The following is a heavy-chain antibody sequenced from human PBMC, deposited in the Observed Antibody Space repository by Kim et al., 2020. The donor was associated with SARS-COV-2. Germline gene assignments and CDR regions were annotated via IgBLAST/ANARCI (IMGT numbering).Heavy chain of an antibody. D-gene: IGHD1-26*01. V-gene: IGHV3-30-3*01. CDR2: ISYDGSNK. CDR1: GFTFSSYA. Sequence: GGSLRLSCAASGFTFSSYAMHWVRQAPGKGLEWVAVISYDGSNKYYADSVKGRFTISRYNSKNTLYLQMNSLRAEDTAVYYCARSSRERGHDDYWGQGTLVTVSS. J-gene: IGHJ4*02. CDR3: ARSSRERGHDDY.